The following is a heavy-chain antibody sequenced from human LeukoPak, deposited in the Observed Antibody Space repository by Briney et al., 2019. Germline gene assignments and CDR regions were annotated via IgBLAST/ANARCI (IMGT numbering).Heavy chain of an antibody. CDR2: IYYSGST. D-gene: IGHD3-10*01. V-gene: IGHV4-39*07. Sequence: ASETLSLTCTVSGGSISSSSYYWGWLRQPPGKGLEWIGSIYYSGSTYYNPSLKSRVTISVDTSKNQFSLKLSSVTAADTAVYYCARGGRGRIRDDYWGQGTLVTVSS. CDR3: ARGGRGRIRDDY. CDR1: GGSISSSSYY. J-gene: IGHJ4*02.